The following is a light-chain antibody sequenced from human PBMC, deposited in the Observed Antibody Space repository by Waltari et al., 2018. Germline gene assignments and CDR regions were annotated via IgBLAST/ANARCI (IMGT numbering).Light chain of an antibody. CDR1: SSDVGGSDY. J-gene: IGLJ1*01. Sequence: QSALTQPASVSGSPGQSITISCPGTSSDVGGSDYVSWYQQLPGKAPKPIIFDVNNRPSGISNRFSGSKSGNTASLTISGLQAEDEADYYCSSYRSSDAYVFGTGTKVTVL. V-gene: IGLV2-14*03. CDR3: SSYRSSDAYV. CDR2: DVN.